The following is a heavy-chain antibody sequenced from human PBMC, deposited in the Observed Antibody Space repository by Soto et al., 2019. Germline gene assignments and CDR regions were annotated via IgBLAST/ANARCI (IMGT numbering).Heavy chain of an antibody. D-gene: IGHD3-3*01. CDR3: ARGPYDFWSGYVQFGYYYYYMDV. J-gene: IGHJ6*03. Sequence: QVQLVQSGAEVKKPGASVKVSCKASGYTFTSYDINWVRQATGQGLEWMGWMNPNSGNTGYAQKFQGRVTMTRNTSISTAYMELSSLRSEDTAVYYCARGPYDFWSGYVQFGYYYYYMDVWGKGTTVTVSS. CDR1: GYTFTSYD. V-gene: IGHV1-8*01. CDR2: MNPNSGNT.